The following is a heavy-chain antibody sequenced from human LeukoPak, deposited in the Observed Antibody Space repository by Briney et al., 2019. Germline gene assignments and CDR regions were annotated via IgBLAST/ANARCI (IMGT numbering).Heavy chain of an antibody. CDR1: GDTFNYYG. Sequence: SVKVSCKASGDTFNYYGISWVRQAPGQGLEWMGGIIPVFNAPNYAQSFQGRVTITADKSTTTVYMELSSLKSDDTAVYYCARGEAYYYMDVWGKGTTVTVSS. J-gene: IGHJ6*03. CDR2: IIPVFNAP. CDR3: ARGEAYYYMDV. V-gene: IGHV1-69*06.